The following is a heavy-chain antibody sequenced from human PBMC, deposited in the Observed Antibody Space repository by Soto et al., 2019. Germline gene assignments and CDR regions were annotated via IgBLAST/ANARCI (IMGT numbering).Heavy chain of an antibody. CDR3: ARVIQFVDWSGSKRDYYGMDV. J-gene: IGHJ6*02. V-gene: IGHV1-18*01. CDR2: ISAYNGNT. D-gene: IGHD3-3*01. Sequence: ASVKVSCKASGYTFTSYGISWVRQAPGQGLEWMGWISAYNGNTNYAQKLQGRVTMTTDTSTSTAYMELRSLRSDDTAVYYCARVIQFVDWSGSKRDYYGMDVWGQGTTVTVSS. CDR1: GYTFTSYG.